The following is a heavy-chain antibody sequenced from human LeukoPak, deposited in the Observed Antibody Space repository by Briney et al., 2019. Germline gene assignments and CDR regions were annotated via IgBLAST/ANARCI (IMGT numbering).Heavy chain of an antibody. CDR3: ARGYSYGYVTSYYYGMDV. CDR1: GGSFSGYY. J-gene: IGHJ6*02. CDR2: INHSGST. V-gene: IGHV4-34*01. D-gene: IGHD5-18*01. Sequence: SETLSLTCAVYGGSFSGYYWSWIRQPPGKGLEWIGEINHSGSTNYNPSLKSRVTISVDTSKNQFSLKLSSVTAADTAVYYCARGYSYGYVTSYYYGMDVWGQGTTVTVSS.